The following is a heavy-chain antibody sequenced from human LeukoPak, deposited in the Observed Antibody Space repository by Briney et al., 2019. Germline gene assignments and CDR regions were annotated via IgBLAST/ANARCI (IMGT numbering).Heavy chain of an antibody. CDR3: ARDYPHQRFDI. J-gene: IGHJ4*02. V-gene: IGHV1-2*02. Sequence: GASVKVSCKASGYGFASFWVHWVRQAPGQGLEWVGYISPNSGDTGLAQKFQGRVTLTRDTSISTVYMEFNGLTSDDTAVYFCARDYPHQRFDIWGQGTLVTVSS. CDR2: ISPNSGDT. D-gene: IGHD2-2*01. CDR1: GYGFASFW.